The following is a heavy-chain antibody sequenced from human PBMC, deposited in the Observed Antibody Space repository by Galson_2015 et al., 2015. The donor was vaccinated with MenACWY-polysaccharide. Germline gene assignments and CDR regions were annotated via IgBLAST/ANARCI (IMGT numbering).Heavy chain of an antibody. CDR1: GFTFSSYW. J-gene: IGHJ6*02. CDR2: IKQDGSEK. D-gene: IGHD1-7*01. CDR3: ARDPSPGELVGYGMDV. Sequence: SLRLSCAASGFTFSSYWMSWVRQAPGKGLEWVANIKQDGSEKYYVDSVKGRFTISRDNAKNSLYLQMNSLRAEDTAVYYCARDPSPGELVGYGMDVWGQGTTVTVSS. V-gene: IGHV3-7*01.